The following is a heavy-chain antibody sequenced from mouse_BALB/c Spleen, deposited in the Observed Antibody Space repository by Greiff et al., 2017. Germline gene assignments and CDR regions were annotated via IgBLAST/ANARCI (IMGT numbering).Heavy chain of an antibody. Sequence: VQLQQSGPELVKPGASVRISCKASGYTFTSYYIHWVKQRPGQGLEWIGWIYPGNVNTKYNEKFKGKATLTADKSSSTAYMQLSSLTSEDSAVYFCARSYRYDVRNYAMDYRGQGTSVTVSS. CDR2: IYPGNVNT. V-gene: IGHV1S56*01. CDR3: ARSYRYDVRNYAMDY. D-gene: IGHD2-14*01. CDR1: GYTFTSYY. J-gene: IGHJ4*01.